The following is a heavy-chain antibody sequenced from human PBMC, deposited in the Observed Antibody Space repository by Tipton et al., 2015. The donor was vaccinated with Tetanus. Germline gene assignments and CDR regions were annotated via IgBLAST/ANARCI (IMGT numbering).Heavy chain of an antibody. CDR1: GDSITSFY. CDR3: ARANYDFPNKGPFDF. J-gene: IGHJ4*02. V-gene: IGHV4-59*01. Sequence: TLSLTCTVSGDSITSFYWSWIRQPPGKGLEWIGYIFYGGTTNYNPSLKSRVTISLDTSKNQFSLQLSSVTAADTAVYYCARANYDFPNKGPFDFWGQGILVLVSS. D-gene: IGHD3-3*01. CDR2: IFYGGTT.